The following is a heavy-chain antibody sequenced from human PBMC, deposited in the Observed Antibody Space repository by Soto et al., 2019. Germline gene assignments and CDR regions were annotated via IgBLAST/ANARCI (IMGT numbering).Heavy chain of an antibody. D-gene: IGHD1-20*01. CDR2: INLDGTTT. Sequence: EVQLMESGGGLVQPGGSLRLSCVASGYTFSSYWMHWVRQAPGMGLVWVSRINLDGTTTTYADSVKGRFTISRDNAKNTLYLQMNSLGVEDTAVYYCAREENNPTYWGLGTLVTVSS. V-gene: IGHV3-74*01. CDR3: AREENNPTY. J-gene: IGHJ4*02. CDR1: GYTFSSYW.